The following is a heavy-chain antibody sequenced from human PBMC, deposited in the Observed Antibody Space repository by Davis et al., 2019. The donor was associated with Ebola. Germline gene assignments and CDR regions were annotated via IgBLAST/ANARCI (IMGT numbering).Heavy chain of an antibody. CDR3: ARVYADMVTDF. V-gene: IGHV5-51*06. CDR2: IYPDDSET. Sequence: GESLKISCKGSASTFSAYWIAWVRQLPGRGLEWMGLIYPDDSETRYNPSFEGQVTISADKSLSTAFLQWTSLKASDTATYFCARVYADMVTDFWGQGTPVTVS. CDR1: ASTFSAYW. D-gene: IGHD2-8*01. J-gene: IGHJ4*02.